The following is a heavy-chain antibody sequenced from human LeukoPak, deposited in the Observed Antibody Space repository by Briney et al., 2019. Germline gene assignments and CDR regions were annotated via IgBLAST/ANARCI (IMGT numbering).Heavy chain of an antibody. J-gene: IGHJ4*02. V-gene: IGHV3-30-3*01. CDR2: ISYDGSNK. CDR1: GFTFSSYA. D-gene: IGHD3-10*01. Sequence: PGGSLRLSCAASGFTFSSYAMSWVRQAPGKGLEWVAVISYDGSNKYYADSVKGRFTISRDNSKNTLYLQMNSLRAEDTAVYYCARDSEQYGSGSSFDYWGQGTLVTVSS. CDR3: ARDSEQYGSGSSFDY.